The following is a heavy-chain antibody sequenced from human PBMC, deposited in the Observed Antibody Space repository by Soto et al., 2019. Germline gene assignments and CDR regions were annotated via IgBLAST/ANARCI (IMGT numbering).Heavy chain of an antibody. J-gene: IGHJ3*02. CDR3: ARVLPPITMIVVDDAFDI. CDR1: GGTFSSYA. D-gene: IGHD3-22*01. Sequence: GASVKVSCKASGGTFSSYAISWVRQAPGQGLEWMGGIIPIFGTANYAQKFQGRVTITADESTSTAYMELSSLRSEDTAVYYCARVLPPITMIVVDDAFDIWGQGTMVTVSS. V-gene: IGHV1-69*13. CDR2: IIPIFGTA.